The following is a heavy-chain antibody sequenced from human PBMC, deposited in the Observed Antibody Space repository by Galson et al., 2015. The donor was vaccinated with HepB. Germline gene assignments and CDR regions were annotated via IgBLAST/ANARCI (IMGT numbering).Heavy chain of an antibody. CDR3: ARDHYSDYDDFYYGLDV. J-gene: IGHJ6*02. D-gene: IGHD5-12*01. V-gene: IGHV3-30*04. Sequence: SLRLSCAASGFTFNNYVMHWVRQAPGKGLEWVAVTSSDGSNKYYADSAKGRFTISRDDSKNTLYLQMNSLRPDDTAFYYCARDHYSDYDDFYYGLDVWGQGTTVTVSS. CDR1: GFTFNNYV. CDR2: TSSDGSNK.